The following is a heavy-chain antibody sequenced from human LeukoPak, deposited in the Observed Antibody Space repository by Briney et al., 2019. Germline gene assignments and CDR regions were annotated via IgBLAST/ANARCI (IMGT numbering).Heavy chain of an antibody. V-gene: IGHV7-4-1*02. D-gene: IGHD1-14*01. J-gene: IGHJ4*02. CDR3: AQQGVAGTFDY. Sequence: ASVKVSCKASGYTFTSYAMNWVRQAPGRGLEWMGWINTNTGNPTYAQGFTGRFVFSLDTSVSTAYLQISSLKAEDTAVYYCAQQGVAGTFDYWGQGTLVTVSS. CDR2: INTNTGNP. CDR1: GYTFTSYA.